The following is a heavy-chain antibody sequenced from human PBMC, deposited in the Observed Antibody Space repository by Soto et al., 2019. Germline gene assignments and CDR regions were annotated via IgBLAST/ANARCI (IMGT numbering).Heavy chain of an antibody. CDR2: IWYDGSNK. D-gene: IGHD1-7*01. J-gene: IGHJ4*02. CDR1: GFTFSSYG. CDR3: ARYNWNYVGEGFDY. Sequence: QVQLVESGGGVVQPGRSLRLSCAASGFTFSSYGMHWVRQAPGKGLERVAVIWYDGSNKYYADSVKGRFTISRDNSKNTLYLQMNSLRAEDTAVYYCARYNWNYVGEGFDYWGQGTLVTVSS. V-gene: IGHV3-33*01.